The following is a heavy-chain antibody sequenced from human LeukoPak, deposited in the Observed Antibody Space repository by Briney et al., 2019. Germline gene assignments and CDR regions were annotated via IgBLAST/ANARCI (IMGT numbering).Heavy chain of an antibody. CDR3: ARGLGYYDSNGWNAFDI. CDR2: IYYSGST. CDR1: GGSIRSYY. D-gene: IGHD3-22*01. V-gene: IGHV4-59*01. Sequence: PSETLSLTCTVSGGSIRSYYWSWIRQPPGKGLEWIGYIYYSGSTNYNPSLKSRVTISVDTSKNQFSLKLSSVTAADTAVYYCARGLGYYDSNGWNAFDIWGQGTMVTVSS. J-gene: IGHJ3*02.